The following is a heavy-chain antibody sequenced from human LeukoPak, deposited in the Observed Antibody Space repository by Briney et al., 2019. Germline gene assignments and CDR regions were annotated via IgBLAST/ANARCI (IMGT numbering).Heavy chain of an antibody. CDR3: ARDENLDQLLYRNYYYYGMDV. CDR1: GYTFTSYG. CDR2: ISAYNGNT. D-gene: IGHD2-2*02. J-gene: IGHJ6*02. V-gene: IGHV1-18*01. Sequence: SVKVSCKASGYTFTSYGISWVRQAPGQGLEWMGWISAYNGNTNYAQKLQGRVTMTTDTSTSTAYMELRSLRSDDTAVYYCARDENLDQLLYRNYYYYGMDVWGQGTTVTVSS.